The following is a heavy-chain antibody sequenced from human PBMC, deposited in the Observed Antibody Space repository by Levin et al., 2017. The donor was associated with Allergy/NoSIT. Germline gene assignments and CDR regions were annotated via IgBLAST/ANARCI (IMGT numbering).Heavy chain of an antibody. J-gene: IGHJ4*02. D-gene: IGHD1-26*01. CDR3: ARHDRSGNYKYYFDY. Sequence: SETLSLTCAVSGGSISSTSFYWGWIRQPPGKGLEWIGNIFYTGRTYYNPSLKSRVTLSVDTSKSQFSLKLSSVTAADTAVYDCARHDRSGNYKYYFDYWGQGTLVTVSS. CDR1: GGSISSTSFY. CDR2: IFYTGRT. V-gene: IGHV4-39*01.